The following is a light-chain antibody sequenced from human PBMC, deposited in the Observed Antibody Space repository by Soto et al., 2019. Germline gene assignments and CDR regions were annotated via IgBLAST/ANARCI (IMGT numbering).Light chain of an antibody. CDR2: DAS. CDR1: QSISSW. CDR3: QHYDTYPWT. J-gene: IGKJ1*01. V-gene: IGKV1-5*01. Sequence: DLQMTQSPSSLSASVGDRVTITCRASQSISSWLAWYQQKPGKAPKLLILDASSLESGVPSRFSGSGSGTEFTLTISSLQPDDFATYYCQHYDTYPWTFGQGTKVEIK.